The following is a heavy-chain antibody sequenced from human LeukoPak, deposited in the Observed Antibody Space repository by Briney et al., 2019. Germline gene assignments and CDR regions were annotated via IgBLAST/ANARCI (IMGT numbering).Heavy chain of an antibody. Sequence: GGSLRLSCAASGFTFSSYEMNWVRQAPGKGLEWVSYISSSGSTIYYADSVKGRFTISRDNAMNSLYLQMNSLGAEDTAVYYCASGFGELPLYYYYGMDVWGKGTTVTVSS. CDR2: ISSSGSTI. CDR3: ASGFGELPLYYYYGMDV. V-gene: IGHV3-48*03. J-gene: IGHJ6*04. CDR1: GFTFSSYE. D-gene: IGHD3-10*01.